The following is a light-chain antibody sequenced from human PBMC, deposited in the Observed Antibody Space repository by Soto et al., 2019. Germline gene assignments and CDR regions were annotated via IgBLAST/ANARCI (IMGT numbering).Light chain of an antibody. J-gene: IGKJ5*01. V-gene: IGKV3-11*01. CDR3: QQRFNSPLP. CDR2: DAS. Sequence: VTLSLSPGERANLSRRASQSFRGLLAWYQQKPGQAPRLLISDASNRATGIPARFSGSGSGTDFTLTVSSLESEDFAIYFCQQRFNSPLPFGQRTRLEI. CDR1: QSFRGL.